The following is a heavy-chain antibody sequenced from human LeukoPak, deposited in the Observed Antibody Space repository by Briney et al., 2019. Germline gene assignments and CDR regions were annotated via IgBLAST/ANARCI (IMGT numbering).Heavy chain of an antibody. CDR1: GFTFSSYS. J-gene: IGHJ4*02. CDR2: ITGSIDTI. CDR3: TTAKNDY. V-gene: IGHV3-48*01. Sequence: GGSLRLSCAASGFTFSSYSMNGVRQTSGKRREWVSYITGSIDTIYYADSVKGRFTISRDNARNSLFLQMNSLRAEDTAVYYCTTAKNDYWGQGTLVTVFS.